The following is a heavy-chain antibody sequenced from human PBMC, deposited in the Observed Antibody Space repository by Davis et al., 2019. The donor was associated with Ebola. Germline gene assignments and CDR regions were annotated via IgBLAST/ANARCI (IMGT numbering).Heavy chain of an antibody. CDR2: IYPDDSDT. Sequence: KVSCKDSGNSFTSHWIAWVRQMPGKGLEWMGIIYPDDSDTRYSPSFRGQVTISADKSFKTAFLHWSSLKASDTAMYYCATLRRTITGMDDGFDIWGQGTMVTVSP. D-gene: IGHD2-8*02. J-gene: IGHJ3*02. CDR1: GNSFTSHW. V-gene: IGHV5-51*01. CDR3: ATLRRTITGMDDGFDI.